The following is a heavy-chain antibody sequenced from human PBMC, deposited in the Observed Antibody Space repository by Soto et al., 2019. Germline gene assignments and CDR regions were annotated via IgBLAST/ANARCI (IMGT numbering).Heavy chain of an antibody. V-gene: IGHV1-69*01. Sequence: QVQLVQSGAEVKKPGSSVKVSCKASGGTFGSYAISWVRQAPGQGLEWMGGIIPIPGTANYAQKFQGRVTSAADESTSTADMELSSLRSEDTAVYYCARSQGSSTSLVIYYYYYYGMDVWGQGTTVTVSS. D-gene: IGHD2-2*01. CDR2: IIPIPGTA. CDR3: ARSQGSSTSLVIYYYYYYGMDV. J-gene: IGHJ6*02. CDR1: GGTFGSYA.